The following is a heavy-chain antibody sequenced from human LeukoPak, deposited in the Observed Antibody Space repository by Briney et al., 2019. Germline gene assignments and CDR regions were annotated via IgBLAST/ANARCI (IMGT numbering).Heavy chain of an antibody. CDR1: GFTFTVYY. D-gene: IGHD5-12*01. V-gene: IGHV1-2*02. CDR3: ARVRGYSGYDYGVYGMDV. Sequence: ASVKVSCKASGFTFTVYYMHWVRQAPGQGLEWMGWINPNSGGTNYAQKFQGRVTMTRDTSISTAYMELSRLRSDDTAVYYCARVRGYSGYDYGVYGMDVWGQGTTVTVS. CDR2: INPNSGGT. J-gene: IGHJ6*02.